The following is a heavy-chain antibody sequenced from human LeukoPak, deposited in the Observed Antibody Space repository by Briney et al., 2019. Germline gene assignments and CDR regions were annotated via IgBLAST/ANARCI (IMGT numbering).Heavy chain of an antibody. CDR3: AREGEIGYDLSDY. CDR2: INPSGGST. Sequence: ASVKVSCKASGYTFTNYYMNWVRQAPGQGLEWMGIINPSGGSTSYAQKFQGRVTVTRDTSTSTVYMELSSLRSEDTAMYYCAREGEIGYDLSDYWGQGALVTVSS. V-gene: IGHV1-46*01. J-gene: IGHJ4*02. D-gene: IGHD5-12*01. CDR1: GYTFTNYY.